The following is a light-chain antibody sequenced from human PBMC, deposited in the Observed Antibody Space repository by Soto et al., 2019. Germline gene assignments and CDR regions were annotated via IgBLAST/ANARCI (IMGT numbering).Light chain of an antibody. Sequence: EIVLTQSPGTLSLSPGERATLFCRASQSLTSSNLAWYQQKPGQAPRLLIFDASSRATGIPDRFSGSGSGTYFTLTISRLEHEDFAVYYCQQYGSSPRTFGPGTKLEIK. CDR1: QSLTSSN. V-gene: IGKV3-20*01. CDR2: DAS. CDR3: QQYGSSPRT. J-gene: IGKJ2*01.